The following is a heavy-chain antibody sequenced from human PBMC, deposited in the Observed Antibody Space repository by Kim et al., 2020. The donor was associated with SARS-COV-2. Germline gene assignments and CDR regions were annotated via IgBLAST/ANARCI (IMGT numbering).Heavy chain of an antibody. CDR2: IYYSGST. J-gene: IGHJ3*01. CDR1: GGSISSYC. D-gene: IGHD3-22*01. Sequence: SETLSLTCTVSGGSISSYCWSWIRQPPGKGLEWIGYIYYSGSTNYNPSLKSRVTISVDTSKNQFSLKLSSVTAADTAVYYCARQRLGDYYDSSGYTVWGQGTMVTVSS. CDR3: ARQRLGDYYDSSGYTV. V-gene: IGHV4-59*08.